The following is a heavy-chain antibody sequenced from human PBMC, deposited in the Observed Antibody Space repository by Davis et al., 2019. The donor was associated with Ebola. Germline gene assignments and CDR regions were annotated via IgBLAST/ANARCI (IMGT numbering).Heavy chain of an antibody. CDR2: IIPILGIA. CDR3: ASLGYCSSTSCYTRGY. Sequence: SVKVSCKASGYTFNSHAISWVRQAPGQGLEWMGRIIPILGIANYAQKFQGRVTITADKSTSTAYMELSSLRSEDTAVYYCASLGYCSSTSCYTRGYWGQGTLVTVSS. V-gene: IGHV1-69*04. D-gene: IGHD2-2*02. CDR1: GYTFNSHA. J-gene: IGHJ4*02.